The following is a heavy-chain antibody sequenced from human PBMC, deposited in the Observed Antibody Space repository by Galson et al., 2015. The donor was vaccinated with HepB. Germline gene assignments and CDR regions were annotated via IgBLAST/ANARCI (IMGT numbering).Heavy chain of an antibody. CDR1: GFTFSSYG. V-gene: IGHV3-33*01. D-gene: IGHD6-6*01. Sequence: SLRLSCAASGFTFSSYGMHWVRQAPGKGLEWVAVIWYDGSNKYYADSVKGRFTISRDNSKNTLYLQMNSLRAEDTAVYYCARDQLPYYFDYWGQGTLVTVSS. CDR2: IWYDGSNK. CDR3: ARDQLPYYFDY. J-gene: IGHJ4*02.